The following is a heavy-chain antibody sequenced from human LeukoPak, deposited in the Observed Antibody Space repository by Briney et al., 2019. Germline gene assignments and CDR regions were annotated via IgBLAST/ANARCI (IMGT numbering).Heavy chain of an antibody. J-gene: IGHJ5*02. Sequence: GASVKVSCKASGYTFTGYYIHWVRQAPGQGLEWMGWINPNSGGTNYAQKFQGRVTMPRDTSITTAYMELSGLRSDDTAISYCARGKLAAPGRTGYNWFDPWGQGTLVTVSS. CDR1: GYTFTGYY. CDR2: INPNSGGT. CDR3: ARGKLAAPGRTGYNWFDP. V-gene: IGHV1-2*02. D-gene: IGHD6-13*01.